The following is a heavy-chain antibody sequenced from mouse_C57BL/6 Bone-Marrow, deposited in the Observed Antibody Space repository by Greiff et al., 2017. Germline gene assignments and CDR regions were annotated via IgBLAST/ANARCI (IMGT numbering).Heavy chain of an antibody. J-gene: IGHJ2*01. CDR2: IDPSDGYT. CDR3: ARSPDSADYVDY. Sequence: QVQLQRPGAELVKPGASVKLSCTASGFTFTSYWMQWVQQRPGQGLEWIGYIDPSDGYTNYKQKLKGKATLTVDTSSSTAYLQLSSLTSEDSAVYYCARSPDSADYVDYCGRGTTITVSS. CDR1: GFTFTSYW. D-gene: IGHD3-2*01. V-gene: IGHV1-50*01.